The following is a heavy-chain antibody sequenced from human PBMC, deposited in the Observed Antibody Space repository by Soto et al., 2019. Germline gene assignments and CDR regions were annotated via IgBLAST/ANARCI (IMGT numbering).Heavy chain of an antibody. CDR2: INHSGST. D-gene: IGHD5-12*01. J-gene: IGHJ6*03. CDR1: GGSFSGYY. V-gene: IGHV4-34*01. CDR3: ARLREGYSGYDYYYYMDV. Sequence: QVQLQQWGAGLLKPSETLSLTCAVYGGSFSGYYWSWIRQPPGKGLEWIGEINHSGSTNYNPSLKSRVTISVDTSKNQFSLKLSSVTAADTAVYYCARLREGYSGYDYYYYMDVWGKGTTVTVSS.